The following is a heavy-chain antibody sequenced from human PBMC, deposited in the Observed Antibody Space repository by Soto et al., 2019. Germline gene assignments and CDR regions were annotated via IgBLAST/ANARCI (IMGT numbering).Heavy chain of an antibody. CDR1: GFTFDLNG. V-gene: IGHV3-30-3*01. CDR2: ISYDGSDK. CDR3: ARDRGAGRENYFGMDV. D-gene: IGHD3-10*01. Sequence: QMQLVESGGGVVQPGRSLRLSCVASGFTFDLNGLHWVRQAPGKGLEWVTVISYDGSDKYYADSLKGRVTVSRDNSKNTLYLHMDSLRTEDTAIYYWARDRGAGRENYFGMDVW. J-gene: IGHJ6*01.